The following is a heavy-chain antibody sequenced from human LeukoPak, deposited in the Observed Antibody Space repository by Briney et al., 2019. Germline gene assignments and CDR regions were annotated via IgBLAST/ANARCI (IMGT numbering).Heavy chain of an antibody. Sequence: GGSLRLSCAASGFTFGSYSMNWVRQAPGKGLEWVSSISSSSSYIYYADSVKGRFTISRDNGKNSLYLQMSSLRAEDTAVYYCARDAFGIWGQGTMVTVSS. V-gene: IGHV3-21*01. J-gene: IGHJ3*02. CDR2: ISSSSSYI. CDR1: GFTFGSYS. CDR3: ARDAFGI.